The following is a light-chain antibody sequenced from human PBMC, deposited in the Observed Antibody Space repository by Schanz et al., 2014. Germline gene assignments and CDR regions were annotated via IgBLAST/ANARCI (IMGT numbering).Light chain of an antibody. Sequence: QSALTQPASVSGSPGQSITISCTGTSSDVGAYNYVSWYQQHPGKAPKLMIYDVTNRPSGVSNRFSGSKSGNTASLTISGLQAEDEADYYCISYTIKRSLVVGGGTKVTVL. CDR1: SSDVGAYNY. J-gene: IGLJ3*02. V-gene: IGLV2-14*03. CDR3: ISYTIKRSLV. CDR2: DVT.